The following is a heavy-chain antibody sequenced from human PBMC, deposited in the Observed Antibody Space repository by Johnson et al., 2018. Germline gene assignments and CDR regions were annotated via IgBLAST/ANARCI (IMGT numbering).Heavy chain of an antibody. D-gene: IGHD2-15*01. CDR3: ARVGSGLYGMDV. J-gene: IGHJ6*02. CDR1: GFXFSSYS. CDR2: ITGSRSTI. V-gene: IGHV3-48*02. Sequence: VQSGGSLRLXCVAXGFXFSSYSINWVRQAPGRGLEWVSYITGSRSTIHYADSVQGRFTISRDNAKNSVYLQMNSLRDEDTAVYYCARVGSGLYGMDVWGQGTTVTVSS.